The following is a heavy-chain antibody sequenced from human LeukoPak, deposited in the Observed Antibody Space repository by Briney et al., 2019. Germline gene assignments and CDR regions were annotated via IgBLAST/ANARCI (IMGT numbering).Heavy chain of an antibody. J-gene: IGHJ3*02. CDR2: VNPSGGST. V-gene: IGHV1-46*03. CDR1: GYTFTSYY. D-gene: IGHD3-3*01. CDR3: ASSVLRFLDRAFDI. Sequence: ASVKVSCKASGYTFTSYYMHWVRQAPGQGLEWMGIVNPSGGSTSYAQKFQGRVTMTRDTSTSTVYMELSSLRSEDTAVCYCASSVLRFLDRAFDIWGQGTMVTVSS.